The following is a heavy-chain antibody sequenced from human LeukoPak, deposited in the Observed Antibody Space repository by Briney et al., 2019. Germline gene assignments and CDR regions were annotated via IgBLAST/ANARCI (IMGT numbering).Heavy chain of an antibody. CDR3: ARAESPAVAGTHYYGMDV. D-gene: IGHD6-19*01. CDR2: IYYSGST. V-gene: IGHV4-31*03. CDR1: GGSISSGGYY. J-gene: IGHJ6*02. Sequence: NPSETLSLTCTVSGGSISSGGYYWSWIRQHPGKGLEWNGYIYYSGSTYYNPSLKSRVSISVDTSKNQFSPKVSSVTAADTAVYYCARAESPAVAGTHYYGMDVWGQGTTVTVSS.